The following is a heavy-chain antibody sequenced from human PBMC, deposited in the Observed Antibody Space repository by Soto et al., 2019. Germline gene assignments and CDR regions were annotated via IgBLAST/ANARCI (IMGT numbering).Heavy chain of an antibody. Sequence: QVQLQESGPGLVKPSETLSLTCTVSGGSMKNYYWSWIRQPPGKGLEWIGHVFYSGSTKXXXXXXXXXXXXXXXXXXXXSLRLNSVTAADTAVYYCAMTVTTLYNWFDPWGQGTLVTVSS. D-gene: IGHD1-7*01. CDR2: VFYSGST. J-gene: IGHJ5*02. V-gene: IGHV4-59*01. CDR3: AMTVTTLYNWFDP. CDR1: GGSMKNYY.